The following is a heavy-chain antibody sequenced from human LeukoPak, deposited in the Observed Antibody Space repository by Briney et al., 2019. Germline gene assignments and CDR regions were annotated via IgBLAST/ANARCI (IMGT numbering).Heavy chain of an antibody. CDR1: GGSISSNDYY. Sequence: PSETLSLTCTVSGGSISSNDYYWDWIRQPPGMGLEYIGSIYYSGSTYYNPSLKSRVTISVDTSKNQFSLKLSSVTAADTAVYYCARHRGSSSLFDYWGQGTLVTVSS. CDR2: IYYSGST. J-gene: IGHJ4*02. D-gene: IGHD6-6*01. CDR3: ARHRGSSSLFDY. V-gene: IGHV4-39*01.